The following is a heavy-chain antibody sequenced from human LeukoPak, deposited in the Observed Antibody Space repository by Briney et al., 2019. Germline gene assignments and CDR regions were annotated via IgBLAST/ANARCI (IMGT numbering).Heavy chain of an antibody. D-gene: IGHD1-26*01. J-gene: IGHJ4*02. CDR1: GGFVSSGSYY. Sequence: SETLSLTCTVSGGFVSSGSYYWSWIRQPPGKGLEWIGYIYYSGSTNYNPSLKSRVTISVDTSKNQFSLKLSSVTAADTAVYYCAGRLSGATTFDYWGQGTLVTVSS. V-gene: IGHV4-61*01. CDR2: IYYSGST. CDR3: AGRLSGATTFDY.